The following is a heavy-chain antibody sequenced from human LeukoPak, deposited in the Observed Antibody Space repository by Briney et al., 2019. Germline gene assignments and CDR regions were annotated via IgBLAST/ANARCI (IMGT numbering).Heavy chain of an antibody. CDR1: GFTFSSYW. CDR3: ARGPSPTLVHFDY. D-gene: IGHD6-13*01. V-gene: IGHV3-7*04. Sequence: PGGSLRLSCAASGFTFSSYWMSWVRQAPGKGLEWVANIKQDGSEKYYVDSVKGRFTISRDNAKNSLYLQMNSLRAEDTAVYYCARGPSPTLVHFDYWGQGTLVTVSS. J-gene: IGHJ4*02. CDR2: IKQDGSEK.